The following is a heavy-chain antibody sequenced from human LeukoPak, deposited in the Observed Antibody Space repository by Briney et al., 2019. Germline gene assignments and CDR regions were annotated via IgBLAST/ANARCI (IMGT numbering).Heavy chain of an antibody. CDR2: ISSNGGST. CDR3: VSYSGSYYAAFGI. V-gene: IGHV3-64D*06. J-gene: IGHJ3*02. CDR1: GXTFSRYA. D-gene: IGHD1-26*01. Sequence: GGSLRLSCSASGXTFSRYAMHWVRQAPGKGLEYVSAISSNGGSTYYADSVKGRFTISRDNSKNTLYLQMSSLRAEDTAVYYCVSYSGSYYAAFGIWGQGTMVTVSS.